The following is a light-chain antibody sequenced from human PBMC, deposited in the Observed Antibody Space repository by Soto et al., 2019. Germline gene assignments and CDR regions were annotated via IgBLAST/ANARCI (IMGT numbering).Light chain of an antibody. CDR1: QSVASSF. V-gene: IGKV3-20*01. Sequence: EIVLTQSPGTLSLSPGERATLSCRASQSVASSFLAWYQQKPGQAPRVLIYGASSRATGIPDRFSGSGSGTDFTLTITRLEPEDFAVYYCQQFATSPFTFGPGTTVDVK. J-gene: IGKJ3*01. CDR2: GAS. CDR3: QQFATSPFT.